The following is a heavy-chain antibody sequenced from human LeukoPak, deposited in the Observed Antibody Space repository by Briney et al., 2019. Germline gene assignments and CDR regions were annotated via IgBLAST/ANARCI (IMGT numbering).Heavy chain of an antibody. CDR3: ARDNPANWFDP. J-gene: IGHJ5*02. CDR2: IYYSGGT. Sequence: SETLSLTRTVSGGSITTYYWSWIRQSPGKGLEWIGYIYYSGGTNYNPSLKSRVTLSIDASKNQFSLRLSSVTAADTAIYYCARDNPANWFDPWGQGTLVTVSS. CDR1: GGSITTYY. D-gene: IGHD1-14*01. V-gene: IGHV4-59*01.